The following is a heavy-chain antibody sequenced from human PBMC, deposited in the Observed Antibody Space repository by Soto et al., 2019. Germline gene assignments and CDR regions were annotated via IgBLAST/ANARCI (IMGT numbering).Heavy chain of an antibody. CDR2: IRSRTDGGTT. J-gene: IGHJ4*02. Sequence: KLGGSLRLSCTASDLTFNKAWMNWVRQAPGKGLEWVGRIRSRTDGGTTDYAAPVSGRFTISRDDSKNTLYLEIDSLKSEDTAVYYCCTSAGRLLWFGEFFTAPFDYWGRGTLVTVSS. V-gene: IGHV3-15*07. CDR1: DLTFNKAW. CDR3: CTSAGRLLWFGEFFTAPFDY. D-gene: IGHD3-10*01.